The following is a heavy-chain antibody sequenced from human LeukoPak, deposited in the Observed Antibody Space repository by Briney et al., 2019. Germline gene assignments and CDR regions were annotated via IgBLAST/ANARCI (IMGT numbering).Heavy chain of an antibody. CDR1: GGSISDYY. V-gene: IGHV4-59*08. CDR3: ARWGSNMAREKGDH. CDR2: IYYNGIT. J-gene: IGHJ4*02. Sequence: SETLSLTCTVSGGSISDYYWSWIRQPPGKGLEWIGYIYYNGITNYNPSLKTRVTILVDTSKNQFFLKLSSVTAADTAVYYCARWGSNMAREKGDHWGQGTLVTVSS. D-gene: IGHD3-16*01.